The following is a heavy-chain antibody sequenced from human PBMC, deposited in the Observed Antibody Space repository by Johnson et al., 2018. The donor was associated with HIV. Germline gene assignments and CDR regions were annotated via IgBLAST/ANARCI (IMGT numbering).Heavy chain of an antibody. J-gene: IGHJ3*02. D-gene: IGHD3-22*01. Sequence: QVQLVESGGGLVQPGRSLRLSCAASGFTFSSYAMHWVRQAPGKGLEWVAVISYDGSNKYYPDSVKGRFTISRENAKNSLYLQMNSLRAGDTAVYYCARGPPYYDSSGGYAFDIWGQGTVVAVSS. CDR2: ISYDGSNK. CDR3: ARGPPYYDSSGGYAFDI. CDR1: GFTFSSYA. V-gene: IGHV3-30*14.